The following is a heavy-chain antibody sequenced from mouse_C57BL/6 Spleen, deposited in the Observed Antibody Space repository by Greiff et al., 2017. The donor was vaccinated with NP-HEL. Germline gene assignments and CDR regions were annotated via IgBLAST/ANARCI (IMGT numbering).Heavy chain of an antibody. Sequence: VQLQQPGAELVKPGASVKLSCKASGYTFTSYWMHWVKQRPGQGLEWIGMIHPNSGSTNYNEKFKSKATLTVDKSSSTAYMQLSSLTSEDSAVYYCAREEYYGSSRWYFDVWGTGTTVTVSS. V-gene: IGHV1-64*01. CDR1: GYTFTSYW. CDR2: IHPNSGST. D-gene: IGHD1-1*01. CDR3: AREEYYGSSRWYFDV. J-gene: IGHJ1*03.